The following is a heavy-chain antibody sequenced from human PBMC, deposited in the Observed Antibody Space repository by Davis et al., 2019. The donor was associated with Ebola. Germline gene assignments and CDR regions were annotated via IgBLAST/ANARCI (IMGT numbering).Heavy chain of an antibody. CDR2: INAGNGNT. CDR1: GYTFTSYA. V-gene: IGHV1-3*01. Sequence: AASVKVSCKASGYTFTSYAMHWVRQAPGQRLEWMGWINAGNGNTKYSQKFQGRVTITRDTSASTAYMELSSPRSEDTAVYYCARDRSLFSSSWLDYWGQGTLVTVSS. J-gene: IGHJ4*02. D-gene: IGHD6-13*01. CDR3: ARDRSLFSSSWLDY.